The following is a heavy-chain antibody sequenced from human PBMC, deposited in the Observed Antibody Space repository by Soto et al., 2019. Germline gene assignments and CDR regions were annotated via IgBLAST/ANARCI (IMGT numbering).Heavy chain of an antibody. J-gene: IGHJ4*02. CDR1: GFTFSSYG. CDR2: IWYDGSNK. V-gene: IGHV3-33*01. Sequence: SLRLSCAASGFTFSSYGMHWVRQAPGTGRKWVAVIWYDGSNKYYADSVKGRFTISRDNSKNTLYLQMNRLRADRTAVYSCARDAILTFDDWGQGSLVT. CDR3: ARDAILTFDD.